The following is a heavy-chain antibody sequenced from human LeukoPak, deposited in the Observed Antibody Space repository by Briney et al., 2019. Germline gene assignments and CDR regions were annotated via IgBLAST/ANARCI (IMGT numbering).Heavy chain of an antibody. V-gene: IGHV4-38-2*01. CDR1: SYAISSGHY. CDR3: AKRASDWFFDY. J-gene: IGHJ4*02. Sequence: PSETLSLTCAVFSYAISSGHYWGWIRQSPGKGLEWIATIYHDGTTYYNPSLKSRVTISVDTSKNQFSLNLNSVTAADTAVYYCAKRASDWFFDYWGQGTLVTVSS. D-gene: IGHD3/OR15-3a*01. CDR2: IYHDGTT.